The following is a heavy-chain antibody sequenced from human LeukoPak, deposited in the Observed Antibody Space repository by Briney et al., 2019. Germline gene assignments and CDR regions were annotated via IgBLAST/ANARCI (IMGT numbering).Heavy chain of an antibody. V-gene: IGHV3-74*01. CDR2: IKSDGSTT. D-gene: IGHD5-18*01. CDR3: ARVVDTHFDY. Sequence: QPGGSLRLSCAASGFTFSSYWMHWVHQAPGKGLVWVSRIKSDGSTTTYADSVKGRFTISRDNAKNTLYLQMNSLRAEDTAVYYCARVVDTHFDYWGQGTLVTVSS. CDR1: GFTFSSYW. J-gene: IGHJ4*02.